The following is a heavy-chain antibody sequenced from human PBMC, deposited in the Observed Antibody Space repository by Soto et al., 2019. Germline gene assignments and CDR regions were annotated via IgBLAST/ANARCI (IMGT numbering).Heavy chain of an antibody. CDR1: GYTFTSYG. CDR2: ISAYNGNT. D-gene: IGHD3-10*01. Sequence: ASVKVSCKASGYTFTSYGISWVRQAPGQGLEWMGWISAYNGNTNYAQKLQGRVTMTTDTSTSTAYMELRSLRSDDTAVYYCARVPVTMVRGVIEKCFDYWGQGTLVTVSS. J-gene: IGHJ4*02. V-gene: IGHV1-18*01. CDR3: ARVPVTMVRGVIEKCFDY.